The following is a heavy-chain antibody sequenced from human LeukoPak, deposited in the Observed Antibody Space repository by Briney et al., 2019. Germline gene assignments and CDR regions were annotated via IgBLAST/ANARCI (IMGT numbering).Heavy chain of an antibody. V-gene: IGHV1-2*02. J-gene: IGHJ5*02. CDR1: GDTFTGDY. CDR2: INPNSRGT. CDR3: ARDLRPNWFDP. Sequence: ASLKVSCKASGDTFTGDYMHWVRQAPGQGLEWMGWINPNSRGTNYEQKFQSRVHMNRETSISTAYMELSRLRSDDTAVYYCARDLRPNWFDPWGQGTLVTVSS.